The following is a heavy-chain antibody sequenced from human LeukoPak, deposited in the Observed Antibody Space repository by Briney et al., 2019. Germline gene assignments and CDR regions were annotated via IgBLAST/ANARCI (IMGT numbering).Heavy chain of an antibody. Sequence: SETLSLTCTVSGGSISSYYWSWIRQPPGKGLEWIGYIYYSGSTNYNPSLKSRVTISVDTSKNQFSLKLSSVTAVDTAVYYCARATARAYYYMDVWGKGTTVTVSS. CDR3: ARATARAYYYMDV. D-gene: IGHD6-6*01. CDR1: GGSISSYY. J-gene: IGHJ6*03. V-gene: IGHV4-59*01. CDR2: IYYSGST.